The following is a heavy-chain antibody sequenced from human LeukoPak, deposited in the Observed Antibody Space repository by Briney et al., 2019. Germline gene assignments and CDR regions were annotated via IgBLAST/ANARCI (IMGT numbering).Heavy chain of an antibody. CDR3: AKDLVYGDYVFDY. CDR2: ISGSGGST. CDR1: GFTFSSYA. J-gene: IGHJ4*02. Sequence: GGSLRLSCAASGFTFSSYAMSWVRQAPGKGLEWVSAISGSGGSTYYADSVKGRFTISRDNSKNTLYLRMNSLRAEDTAVYYCAKDLVYGDYVFDYWGQGTLVTVSS. D-gene: IGHD4-17*01. V-gene: IGHV3-23*01.